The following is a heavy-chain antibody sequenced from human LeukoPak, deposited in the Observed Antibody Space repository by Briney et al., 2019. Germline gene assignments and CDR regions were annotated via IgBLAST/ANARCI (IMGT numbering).Heavy chain of an antibody. D-gene: IGHD2-21*01. CDR2: IYYSGST. CDR3: ARQIYCGGDCYSGFDY. Sequence: KPSETLSLTCTASGRSISSSSYYWGWIRQPPGKGREWFGSIYYSGSTYYNPSLKRRVTISVDTSKNQFSLKLSSVTAADTAVYYCARQIYCGGDCYSGFDYWGQGTLVTVSS. V-gene: IGHV4-39*01. J-gene: IGHJ4*02. CDR1: GRSISSSSYY.